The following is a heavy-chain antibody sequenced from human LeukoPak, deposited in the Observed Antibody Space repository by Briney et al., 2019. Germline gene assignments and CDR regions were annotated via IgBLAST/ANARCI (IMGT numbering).Heavy chain of an antibody. V-gene: IGHV4-61*01. J-gene: IGHJ5*01. CDR1: DDSLSSSRYY. D-gene: IGHD6-19*01. CDR2: IYHGSA. Sequence: PSETLSLTCTVSDDSLSSSRYYWTWIRQPPGKGLEWIGYIYHGSATYNPSLESRVTLSMDTSKNQYSLKMTSVTAADTAVYYCAREGGRQWLVSGALDSWGQGTLVTVSS. CDR3: AREGGRQWLVSGALDS.